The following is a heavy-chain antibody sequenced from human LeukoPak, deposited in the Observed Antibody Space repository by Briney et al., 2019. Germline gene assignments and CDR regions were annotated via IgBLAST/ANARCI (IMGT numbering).Heavy chain of an antibody. CDR3: ARSSGDYYTGVPDY. CDR1: GYTFSSYG. CDR2: ISVYSENT. Sequence: ASVKVSCKAPGYTFSSYGLNWVRQAPGQGLEWMGWISVYSENTNYGQKFKDRATMTTDTSTSTAYMELRSLRSDDTAVYYCARSSGDYYTGVPDYWGQGTLVTVSS. D-gene: IGHD3-10*01. V-gene: IGHV1-18*04. J-gene: IGHJ4*02.